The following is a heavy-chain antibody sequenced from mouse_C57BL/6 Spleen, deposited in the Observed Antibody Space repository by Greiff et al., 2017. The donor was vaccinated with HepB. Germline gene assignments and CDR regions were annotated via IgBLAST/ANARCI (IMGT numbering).Heavy chain of an antibody. D-gene: IGHD1-1*01. CDR3: ARLYGSSYGDYYAMDY. J-gene: IGHJ4*01. V-gene: IGHV1-81*01. Sequence: VQLQQSGAELARPGASVKLSCKASGYTFTSYGISWVKQRTGQGLEWIGEIYPRSGNTYYNEKFKGKATLTADKSSSTAYMELRSLTSEDSAVYFCARLYGSSYGDYYAMDYWGQGTSVTVSS. CDR2: IYPRSGNT. CDR1: GYTFTSYG.